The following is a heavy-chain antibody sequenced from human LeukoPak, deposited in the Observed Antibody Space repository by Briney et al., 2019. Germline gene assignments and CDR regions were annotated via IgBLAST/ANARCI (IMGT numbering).Heavy chain of an antibody. CDR1: GYTFTGYY. D-gene: IGHD2-15*01. CDR3: AREGYCSGATCHSGAHFQH. J-gene: IGHJ1*01. V-gene: IGHV1-2*02. Sequence: GASVKVSCKASGYTFTGYYMHWVRQAPGQGLEWMGWINPNSGGTNYAQKFQGRVTMTRDTSISTAYMELSRLRSDDTAVYYCAREGYCSGATCHSGAHFQHWGQGTLVTVSS. CDR2: INPNSGGT.